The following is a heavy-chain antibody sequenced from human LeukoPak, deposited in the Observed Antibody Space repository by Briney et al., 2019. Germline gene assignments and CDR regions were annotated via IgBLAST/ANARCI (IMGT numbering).Heavy chain of an antibody. Sequence: SETLSLTCAVYGGSFSGYYWSWIRQPPGKGLEWIGEINHSGSTDYNPSLKSRVTISVETSKNQFSLNLSPVTAADTAVYYCARGRLARSPYFDYWGQGTLVTVSS. J-gene: IGHJ4*02. V-gene: IGHV4-34*01. D-gene: IGHD6-19*01. CDR1: GGSFSGYY. CDR3: ARGRLARSPYFDY. CDR2: INHSGST.